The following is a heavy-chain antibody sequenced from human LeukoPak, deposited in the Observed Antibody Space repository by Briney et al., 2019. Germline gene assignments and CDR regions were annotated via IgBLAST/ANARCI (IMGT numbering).Heavy chain of an antibody. J-gene: IGHJ4*02. CDR2: IQSKTYGEAT. V-gene: IGHV3-49*04. CDR3: TVSDHLYCSSSSCHFDY. D-gene: IGHD2-2*01. Sequence: GGSLRLSCTPSGLSFGDYGMSWVRQAPGKGLEWVSFIQSKTYGEATMYAASVRGRFTISRDDSRSTAYLQMNSLKTEDTAVYYCTVSDHLYCSSSSCHFDYWGQGTLVTVAS. CDR1: GLSFGDYG.